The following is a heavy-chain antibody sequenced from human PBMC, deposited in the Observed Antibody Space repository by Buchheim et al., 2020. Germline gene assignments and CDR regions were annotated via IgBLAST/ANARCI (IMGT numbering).Heavy chain of an antibody. CDR1: GFPFSSYD. J-gene: IGHJ4*02. CDR2: IGTIGDT. CDR3: ARGDTSGWHYYFDY. D-gene: IGHD6-19*01. V-gene: IGHV3-13*01. Sequence: RLSCAASGFPFSSYDMHWVRQAPGKGLEWVSAIGTIGDTFYPASVKGRFTISRENAKNSLYLQMNSLRAGDTAVYYCARGDTSGWHYYFDYWGQGTL.